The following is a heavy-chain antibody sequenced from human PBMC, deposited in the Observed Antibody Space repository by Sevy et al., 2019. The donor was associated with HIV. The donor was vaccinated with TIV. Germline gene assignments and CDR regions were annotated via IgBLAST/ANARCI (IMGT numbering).Heavy chain of an antibody. CDR2: IWYDGSNK. CDR1: GFTFSSYG. J-gene: IGHJ4*02. D-gene: IGHD6-19*01. V-gene: IGHV3-33*01. CDR3: ARGDIAVAALDY. Sequence: GGSLRLSCAASGFTFSSYGMHWVRQAPGKGLEWVAVIWYDGSNKHYADSVKGRFTISRDNSKNTLYLQMNSLRAEDTAVYYCARGDIAVAALDYWGQGTLVTVSS.